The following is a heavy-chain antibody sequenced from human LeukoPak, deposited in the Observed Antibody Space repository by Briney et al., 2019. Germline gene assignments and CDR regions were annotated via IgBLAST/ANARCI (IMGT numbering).Heavy chain of an antibody. V-gene: IGHV5-51*01. D-gene: IGHD4-23*01. CDR2: IYPGDSDT. CDR3: ARHKYGGNSELGY. CDR1: GYSFTSYW. Sequence: GESLQISCKGSGYSFTSYWIGWVRQMPGKGLEWMGIIYPGDSDTRYSPSFQGQVTISADKSSSTAYLQWSSVQASDTAMYYCARHKYGGNSELGYWGQGTLVTVSS. J-gene: IGHJ4*02.